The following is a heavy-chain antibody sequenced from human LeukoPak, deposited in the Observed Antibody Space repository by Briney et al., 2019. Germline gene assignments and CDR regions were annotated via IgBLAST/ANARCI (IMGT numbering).Heavy chain of an antibody. CDR3: ARGLMGRPYYYDSSGYADAFDI. CDR2: IIPIFGTA. V-gene: IGHV1-69*05. D-gene: IGHD3-22*01. CDR1: GGTFSSYA. Sequence: ASVKVSCKASGGTFSSYAISWVRQAPGQGLEWMGGIIPIFGTANYAQKFQGRVTITTDESTSTAYMELSSLRSEDTAVYYCARGLMGRPYYYDSSGYADAFDIWGQGTMVTVSS. J-gene: IGHJ3*02.